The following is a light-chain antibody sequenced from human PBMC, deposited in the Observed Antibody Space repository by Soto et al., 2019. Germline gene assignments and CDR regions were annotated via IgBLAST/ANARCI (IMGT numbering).Light chain of an antibody. V-gene: IGKV3-11*01. CDR2: DAS. Sequence: EIVLTQSPANLSLSPGERATLSCRASQSVSNYLAWYQQKPGQAPRLLIYDASNRATGIPARFSGSGSGTDFTLTISSLEPEDFAVYYCQQRSNWPRFTFGQGTKVEIK. CDR1: QSVSNY. CDR3: QQRSNWPRFT. J-gene: IGKJ2*01.